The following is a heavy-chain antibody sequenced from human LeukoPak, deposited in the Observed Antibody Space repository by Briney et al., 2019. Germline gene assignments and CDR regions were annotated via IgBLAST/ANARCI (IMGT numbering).Heavy chain of an antibody. D-gene: IGHD6-19*01. V-gene: IGHV3-49*04. CDR1: GFPFGDDG. CDR2: IRSNSYGGTA. Sequence: PGGSPGIPCNASGFPFGDDGVTWVRQAPGKGLEWISLIRSNSYGGTAEYAASVKGRFTVSRDDSKSTGYLQMNSLNTEDTAVYYCGRDMVLGLAGPMRYYGLDIWGQGATVTVSS. J-gene: IGHJ6*02. CDR3: GRDMVLGLAGPMRYYGLDI.